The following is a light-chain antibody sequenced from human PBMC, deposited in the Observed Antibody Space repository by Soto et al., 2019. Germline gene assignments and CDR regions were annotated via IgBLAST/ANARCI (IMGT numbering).Light chain of an antibody. CDR3: QQYSSSPPT. V-gene: IGKV3-20*01. CDR2: GAS. Sequence: EIVMTQSPATLSVSPGERATLSCMASQSVSNSYLAWYQQKPGQAPRLLIYGASSRATGIPDSFSGSGSGTDFTLTISRLEPEDFAVYYCQQYSSSPPTFGQGTLLEVK. CDR1: QSVSNSY. J-gene: IGKJ5*01.